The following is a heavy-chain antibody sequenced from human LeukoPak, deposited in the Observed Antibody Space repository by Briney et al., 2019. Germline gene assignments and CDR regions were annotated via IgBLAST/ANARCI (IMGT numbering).Heavy chain of an antibody. CDR1: GYTFTSYG. CDR2: ISAYNGNT. Sequence: ASVKVSCKASGYTFTSYGISWVRQAPGQGLEWMGWISAYNGNTNYSQKLQGRVTMTTDTSTSTVYMELRSLRSDDTAVYYCASQWLVQDYYYGMDVWGQGTTVTVSS. D-gene: IGHD6-19*01. J-gene: IGHJ6*02. CDR3: ASQWLVQDYYYGMDV. V-gene: IGHV1-18*01.